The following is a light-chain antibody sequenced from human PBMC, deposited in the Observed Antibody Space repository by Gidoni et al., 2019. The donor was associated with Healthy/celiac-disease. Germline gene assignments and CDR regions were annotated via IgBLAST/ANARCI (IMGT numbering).Light chain of an antibody. Sequence: QSVLTQPPSASRTPGQRVTISCSGSSSNIGSNTVNWYQQLPGTAPKPLIYSNNQRPSGVPDRFSGSKSGTSASLAISGLQSEDEADYYCSAWDDSLNGVVFGGGTKLTVL. V-gene: IGLV1-44*01. CDR2: SNN. CDR1: SSNIGSNT. J-gene: IGLJ2*01. CDR3: SAWDDSLNGVV.